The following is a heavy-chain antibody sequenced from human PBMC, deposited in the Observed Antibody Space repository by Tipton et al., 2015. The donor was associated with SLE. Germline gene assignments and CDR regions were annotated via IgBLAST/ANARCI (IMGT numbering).Heavy chain of an antibody. Sequence: GLVKPSETLSLTCTVSGGSISTSSYYWGFIRQPPGKGLEWIGNIYYSGTTYYNPSLKSRVTMSVDTSKNHFSLKLSSVTAADTAVYYCARVVQLSMEFDPWGQGTLVTVSS. D-gene: IGHD2/OR15-2a*01. CDR2: IYYSGTT. V-gene: IGHV4-39*02. CDR1: GGSISTSSYY. CDR3: ARVVQLSMEFDP. J-gene: IGHJ5*02.